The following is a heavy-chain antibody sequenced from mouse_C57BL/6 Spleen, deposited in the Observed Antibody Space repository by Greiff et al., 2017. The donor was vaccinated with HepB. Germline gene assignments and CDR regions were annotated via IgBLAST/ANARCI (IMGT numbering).Heavy chain of an antibody. V-gene: IGHV1-81*01. CDR1: GYTFTSYG. Sequence: VQLQQSGAELARPGASVKLSCKASGYTFTSYGISWVKQRTGQGLEWIGEIYPRSGNTYYNEKFKGKATLTADKSSSTAYMELRSLASEDSAVYFSHYYGSSYGFAYWGQGTLVTVSA. CDR2: IYPRSGNT. J-gene: IGHJ3*01. D-gene: IGHD1-1*01. CDR3: HYYGSSYGFAY.